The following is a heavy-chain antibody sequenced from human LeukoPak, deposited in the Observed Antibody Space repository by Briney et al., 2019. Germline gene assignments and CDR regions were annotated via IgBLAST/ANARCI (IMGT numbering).Heavy chain of an antibody. J-gene: IGHJ4*02. CDR3: AKDLSYGRGGFDY. Sequence: GGSLRLSCAASGFTFSSYGMHWVRQAPGKGLEWVAFIRYDGSNKYYADSVKGRFTISRDNSKNTLYLQMNSPRAEDTAVYYCAKDLSYGRGGFDYWGQGTLVTVSS. D-gene: IGHD5-18*01. CDR2: IRYDGSNK. CDR1: GFTFSSYG. V-gene: IGHV3-30*02.